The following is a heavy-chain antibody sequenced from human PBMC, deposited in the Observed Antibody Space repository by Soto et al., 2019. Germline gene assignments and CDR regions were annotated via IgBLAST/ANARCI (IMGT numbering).Heavy chain of an antibody. CDR2: INPNSGGT. J-gene: IGHJ4*02. V-gene: IGHV1-2*02. CDR3: ARFPPYNYYDGRGYYYDY. D-gene: IGHD3-22*01. CDR1: GYTLSDHY. Sequence: QVQLMQSGAEVKKPGASVKVSCKASGYTLSDHYKHWVRQAPGQGLEWMGWINPNSGGTNYAQKFQGRVTMTRDTSISTVYMELSGLRSDDTAVYFCARFPPYNYYDGRGYYYDYWGQGTLVIVSA.